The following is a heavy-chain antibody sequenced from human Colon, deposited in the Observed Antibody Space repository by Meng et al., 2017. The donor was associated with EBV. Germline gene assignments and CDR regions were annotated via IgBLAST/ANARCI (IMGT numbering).Heavy chain of an antibody. CDR3: VPSP. J-gene: IGHJ4*02. CDR1: GFPFISHT. Sequence: VQGLESGGCLVSHVGPLRPSCAVSGFPFISHTMSWVRQAPRKGLDWVSGISGGGDNIYYADSVKGRFTISRDNSKNTIDLQMNSLRAEDTAVYYCVPSPWGQGTLVTVSS. CDR2: ISGGGDNI. V-gene: IGHV3-23*01.